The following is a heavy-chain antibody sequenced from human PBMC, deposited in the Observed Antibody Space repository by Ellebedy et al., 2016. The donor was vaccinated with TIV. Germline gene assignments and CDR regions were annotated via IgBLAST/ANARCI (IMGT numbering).Heavy chain of an antibody. D-gene: IGHD6-19*01. Sequence: SETLSLTCTVSGGSITYYYWSWIRQSPGKGLEWIGYIHYSGYTNYNPSLKSRVTISVDTSKNLFSLRLSTVTAADTAVYYCARGDNSGWLLFDYWGQGTLVTVSS. J-gene: IGHJ4*02. CDR1: GGSITYYY. V-gene: IGHV4-59*01. CDR2: IHYSGYT. CDR3: ARGDNSGWLLFDY.